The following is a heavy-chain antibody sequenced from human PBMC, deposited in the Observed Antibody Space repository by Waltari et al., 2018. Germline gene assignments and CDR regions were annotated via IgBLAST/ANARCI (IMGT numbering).Heavy chain of an antibody. D-gene: IGHD4-17*01. J-gene: IGHJ3*01. CDR2: IRYDGNNK. CDR1: GFTFSNFG. CDR3: VKDGDFFVSGYDAFDV. V-gene: IGHV3-30*02. Sequence: VQLEEFGGGVVPPGGSLTLSLAASGFTFSNFGMHWVRQAPGKGLEWLTFIRYDGNNKYHADSVKGRFIISRDNSKNTLYLQINSLRADDTATYYCVKDGDFFVSGYDAFDVWGQGTMVTVSS.